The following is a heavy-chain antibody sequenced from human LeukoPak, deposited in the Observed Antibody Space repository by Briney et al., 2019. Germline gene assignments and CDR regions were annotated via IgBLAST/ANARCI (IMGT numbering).Heavy chain of an antibody. CDR2: ISSSGSTI. CDR3: ARDNSYYGSGSTFDP. J-gene: IGHJ5*02. V-gene: IGHV3-48*03. CDR1: GFTFSSYE. Sequence: GGSLRLSCAASGFTFSSYEMNWVRQAPGKGLEWVSYISSSGSTIYYADSVKGRFTISRDNAKNSLYLQMNSLRAEDTAVYYCARDNSYYGSGSTFDPWGQETLVTVSS. D-gene: IGHD3-10*01.